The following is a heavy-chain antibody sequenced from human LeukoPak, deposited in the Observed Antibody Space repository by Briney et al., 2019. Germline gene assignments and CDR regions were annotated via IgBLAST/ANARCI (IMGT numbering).Heavy chain of an antibody. J-gene: IGHJ4*02. CDR3: ARNTNYFGSGNSFDY. V-gene: IGHV1-2*02. D-gene: IGHD3-10*01. CDR2: INPNTGDT. CDR1: GYTFTGYH. Sequence: GASVKVSCKASGYTFTGYHMHWVRQAPGQGLEWMGWINPNTGDTNYAQKFQGRVTMTRDTSIGTAYMELSRLKTDDTAVYYCARNTNYFGSGNSFDYWGQGTLVTVSS.